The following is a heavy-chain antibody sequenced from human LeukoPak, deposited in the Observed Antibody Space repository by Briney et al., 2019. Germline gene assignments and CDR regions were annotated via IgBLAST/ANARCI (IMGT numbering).Heavy chain of an antibody. CDR3: ARDRAVDTTMVIFDY. D-gene: IGHD5-18*01. Sequence: ASVKVSCKASGYTFTSYGISWVRQAPGQGLEWMGWISAYNGNTNYAQKLQGRVTMTTDTSTSTVYMELSSLRSEDTAVYYCARDRAVDTTMVIFDYWGQGTLVTVSS. CDR1: GYTFTSYG. J-gene: IGHJ4*02. V-gene: IGHV1-18*01. CDR2: ISAYNGNT.